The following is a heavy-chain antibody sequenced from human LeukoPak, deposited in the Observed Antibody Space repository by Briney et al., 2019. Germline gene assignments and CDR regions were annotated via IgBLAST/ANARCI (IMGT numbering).Heavy chain of an antibody. CDR1: GFTFSSYA. Sequence: GGSLRLSCAASGFTFSSYAMSWVRQAPGKGLEWVSAISGSGGSTYYADSVKGRFTISRDNSKNTLYLQMNNLRAEDTAVYYCARIAVAALYGMDVWGQGTTVTVSS. CDR3: ARIAVAALYGMDV. J-gene: IGHJ6*02. CDR2: ISGSGGST. D-gene: IGHD6-19*01. V-gene: IGHV3-23*01.